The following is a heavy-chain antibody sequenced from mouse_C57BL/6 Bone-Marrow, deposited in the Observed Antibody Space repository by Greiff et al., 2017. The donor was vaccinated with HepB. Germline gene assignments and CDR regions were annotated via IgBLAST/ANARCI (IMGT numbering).Heavy chain of an antibody. V-gene: IGHV5-9-1*02. J-gene: IGHJ1*03. CDR2: ISSGGDYI. Sequence: EVKLVESGEGLVKPGGSLKLSCAASGFTFSSYAMSWVRQTPEKRLEWVAYISSGGDYIYYADTVKGRFTISRDNARNTLYLQMSSLKPEDTAMYYCTRKLGRYFDVWGTGTTVTVST. CDR1: GFTFSSYA. CDR3: TRKLGRYFDV. D-gene: IGHD4-1*01.